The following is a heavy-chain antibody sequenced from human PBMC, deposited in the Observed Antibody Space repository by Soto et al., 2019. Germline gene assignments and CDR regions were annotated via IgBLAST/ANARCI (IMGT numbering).Heavy chain of an antibody. D-gene: IGHD5-12*01. Sequence: GGSLRLSCAASGLTVSSNYMSWVRQAPGKGLEWVSVIYSGGSTYYADSVKGRFTISRHNSKNTLYLQMNSLRAEDTAVYYCARGPSGYDTYYMDVWGKGTTVTVSS. CDR2: IYSGGST. CDR3: ARGPSGYDTYYMDV. J-gene: IGHJ6*03. CDR1: GLTVSSNY. V-gene: IGHV3-53*04.